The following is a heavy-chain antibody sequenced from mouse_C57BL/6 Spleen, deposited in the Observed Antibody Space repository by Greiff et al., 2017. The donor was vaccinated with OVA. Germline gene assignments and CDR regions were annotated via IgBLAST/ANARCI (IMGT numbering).Heavy chain of an antibody. CDR3: ARHDGDYGSPSYYAMDY. D-gene: IGHD1-1*01. CDR1: GFTFSDYY. Sequence: EVKLVESGGGLVQPGGSLKLSCAASGFTFSDYYMYWVRQTPEKRLEWVAYISNGGGSTYYPDTVKGRFTISRDNAKNTLYLQMSRLKSEDTAMYYCARHDGDYGSPSYYAMDYWGQGTSVTVSS. V-gene: IGHV5-12*01. J-gene: IGHJ4*01. CDR2: ISNGGGST.